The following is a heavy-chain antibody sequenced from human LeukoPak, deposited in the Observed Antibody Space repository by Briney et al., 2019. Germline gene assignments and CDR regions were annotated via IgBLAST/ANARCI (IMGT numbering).Heavy chain of an antibody. V-gene: IGHV3-48*01. CDR3: ARDYKYAFDN. CDR2: IGIDSGNT. D-gene: IGHD5-24*01. CDR1: EFTFSDYS. Sequence: GGSLRLSCAASEFTFSDYSMNWVRQAPGKGLEWISYIGIDSGNTNYADSVKGRFTISGDKAKNSLYLQMNSLRVEDTTVYYCARDYKYAFDNWGQGTLVTVSS. J-gene: IGHJ4*02.